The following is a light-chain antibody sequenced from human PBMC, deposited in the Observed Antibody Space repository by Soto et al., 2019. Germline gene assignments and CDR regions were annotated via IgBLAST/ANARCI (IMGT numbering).Light chain of an antibody. CDR2: EVT. J-gene: IGLJ2*01. Sequence: QSLLTQPASVSGSPGRSITFSCTGTGSDVGGYNYVSWYQQYPGKAPKLIIYEVTNRPSGVSNRFSGSKSGNTASLTISGLQDEDEADYYCSSYTISNTVVFGGGTKVTVL. V-gene: IGLV2-14*01. CDR3: SSYTISNTVV. CDR1: GSDVGGYNY.